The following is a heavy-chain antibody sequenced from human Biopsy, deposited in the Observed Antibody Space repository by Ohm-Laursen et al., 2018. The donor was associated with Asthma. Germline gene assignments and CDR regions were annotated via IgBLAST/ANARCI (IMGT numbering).Heavy chain of an antibody. CDR1: GYTLINYA. Sequence: GASVKVSCKVSGYTLINYAIHWVRQAPGQRLEWMGWINAGNGNTKYSQKFQGRVTISRDTSASTAYMDLSSLRSEDTAVYYCARTYYDFLTGHVNDAFAMWGQGTMVTVSS. V-gene: IGHV1-3*01. CDR2: INAGNGNT. D-gene: IGHD3-9*01. CDR3: ARTYYDFLTGHVNDAFAM. J-gene: IGHJ3*02.